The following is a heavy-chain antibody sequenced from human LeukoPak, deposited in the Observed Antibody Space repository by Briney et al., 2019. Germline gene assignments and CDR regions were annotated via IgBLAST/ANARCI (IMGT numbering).Heavy chain of an antibody. CDR1: GFTFSSYE. Sequence: GGSLRLSCSASGFTFSSYEMNWVRQAPGKGLEWVSYISSSGSTIYYADSVKGRFTISRDNAKNSLYLQMNSLRAEDTAVYYCARYDSSGYAGYWGQGTLVTVSS. V-gene: IGHV3-48*03. J-gene: IGHJ4*02. CDR3: ARYDSSGYAGY. CDR2: ISSSGSTI. D-gene: IGHD3-22*01.